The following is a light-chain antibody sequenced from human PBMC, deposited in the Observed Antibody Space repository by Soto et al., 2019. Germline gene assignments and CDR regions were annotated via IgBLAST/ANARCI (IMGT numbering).Light chain of an antibody. Sequence: LTQSPSFLSASVGERATLSCRASQSVTIGYLAWFQQKPGQAPRLLIYGARTRATGVPDRFSASGSGTDFSITISRLEPEDGEVYDGQQYGTSPWTFGQGTKVDIK. V-gene: IGKV3-20*01. J-gene: IGKJ1*01. CDR2: GAR. CDR3: QQYGTSPWT. CDR1: QSVTIGY.